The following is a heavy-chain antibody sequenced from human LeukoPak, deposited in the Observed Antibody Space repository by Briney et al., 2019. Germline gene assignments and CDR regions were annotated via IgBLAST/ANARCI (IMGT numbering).Heavy chain of an antibody. Sequence: GGSLRLSCAASGFTFSRYWMHWVRQAPGKGLMWVSRISPDGSTTLYADSVKGRLTISRDNSKNTVYLQMHSLRAEDTAVYYCARELPFEDWGQGSLVTVSS. D-gene: IGHD2-15*01. V-gene: IGHV3-74*03. CDR1: GFTFSRYW. J-gene: IGHJ4*02. CDR3: ARELPFED. CDR2: ISPDGSTT.